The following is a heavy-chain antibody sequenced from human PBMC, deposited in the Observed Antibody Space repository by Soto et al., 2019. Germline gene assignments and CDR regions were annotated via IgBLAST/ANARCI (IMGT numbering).Heavy chain of an antibody. CDR2: IYYSGST. CDR3: ARSDGRY. J-gene: IGHJ4*02. CDR1: GCSISNYY. Sequence: PSETLSLTCTVSGCSISNYYRSWIRQPPGKGLEWIGYIYYSGSTNYNPSLKSRVTISVDTSKNQFSLKLSSVTAADTAVYYCARSDGRYWGQGTLVTVSS. V-gene: IGHV4-59*01.